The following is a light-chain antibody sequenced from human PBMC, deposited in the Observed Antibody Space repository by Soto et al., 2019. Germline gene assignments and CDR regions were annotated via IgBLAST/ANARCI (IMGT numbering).Light chain of an antibody. V-gene: IGKV3-11*01. CDR1: QSVDSY. CDR3: QQRDSWPIT. CDR2: GAS. Sequence: IVLTQSPGTLSLSPGDIATLSCRASQSVDSYLVWYQQKPGQAPRLLIFGASNRATGIPARFSGSGSGTDFTLTISSLEPEDFAVYYCQQRDSWPITFGQGTRLEIK. J-gene: IGKJ5*01.